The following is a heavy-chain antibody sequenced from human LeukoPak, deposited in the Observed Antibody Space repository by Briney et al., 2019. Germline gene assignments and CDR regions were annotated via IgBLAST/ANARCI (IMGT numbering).Heavy chain of an antibody. J-gene: IGHJ4*02. Sequence: GTSVKVSCKASGFTFTSSAMQWVRQARGQRLEWIGWIVVGSGNTNYAQKFQERVTITRDMSTSTAYMELSSLRSEDTAVYYCARDRGYSYGFFDYWGQGTLVTVSS. V-gene: IGHV1-58*02. D-gene: IGHD5-18*01. CDR1: GFTFTSSA. CDR2: IVVGSGNT. CDR3: ARDRGYSYGFFDY.